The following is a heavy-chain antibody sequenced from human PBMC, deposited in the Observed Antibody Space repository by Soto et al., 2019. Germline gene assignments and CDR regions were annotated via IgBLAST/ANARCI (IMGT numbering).Heavy chain of an antibody. J-gene: IGHJ6*02. V-gene: IGHV1-18*01. CDR2: ISAYNGNT. CDR1: GYTFTSYG. CDR3: ARNNLPYCSGGSCRYYYYYGMDV. Sequence: ASVKVSCKASGYTFTSYGISWVRQAPGQGLEWMGWISAYNGNTNYAQKLQGRVTMTTDTPTSTAYMELRSLRSDDTAVYYCARNNLPYCSGGSCRYYYYYGMDVWGQGTTVTVSS. D-gene: IGHD2-15*01.